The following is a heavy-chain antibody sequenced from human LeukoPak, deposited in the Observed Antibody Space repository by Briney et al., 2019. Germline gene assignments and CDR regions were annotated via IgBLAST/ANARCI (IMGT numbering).Heavy chain of an antibody. V-gene: IGHV3-30*02. D-gene: IGHD3-10*01. CDR3: AKDWDDYYGSGSYFDY. J-gene: IGHJ4*02. CDR2: IRYDGSNK. Sequence: GGSLRLSCAASGFTFSSYGMHWVRQAPGKGLEWVAFIRYDGSNKYYADSVKGRFTISRDNPKNTLYLQMNSLRAEDTAVYYCAKDWDDYYGSGSYFDYWGQGTLVTVSS. CDR1: GFTFSSYG.